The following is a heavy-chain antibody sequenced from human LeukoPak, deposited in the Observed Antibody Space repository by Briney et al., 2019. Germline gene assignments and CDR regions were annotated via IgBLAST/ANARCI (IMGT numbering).Heavy chain of an antibody. Sequence: GGSLRLSCAASGFSFSSYAMHWVRQAPGKGLEWVAVISYDGSKKYYADSVKGRFTISRDNSKNTLYLQMNSLRAEDTAVYYCARDAGGSPDYWGQGTLVTVSS. CDR3: ARDAGGSPDY. CDR1: GFSFSSYA. D-gene: IGHD1-26*01. V-gene: IGHV3-30*04. J-gene: IGHJ4*02. CDR2: ISYDGSKK.